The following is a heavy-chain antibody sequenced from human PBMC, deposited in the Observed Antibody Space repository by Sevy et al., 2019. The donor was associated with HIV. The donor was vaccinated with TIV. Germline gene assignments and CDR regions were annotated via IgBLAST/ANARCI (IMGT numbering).Heavy chain of an antibody. CDR1: GFTFRTYA. Sequence: GGSLRLSCAASGFTFRTYAFHWVRQAPGRGLEWIGLISSNGDNGLYATSVRGLFTISSDNSMNILYLQMTSLTPDDTAVYYCARGPEWELTSFLSHWGQGTLVTVSS. CDR2: ISSNGDNG. J-gene: IGHJ4*02. D-gene: IGHD1-26*01. CDR3: ARGPEWELTSFLSH. V-gene: IGHV3-30-3*01.